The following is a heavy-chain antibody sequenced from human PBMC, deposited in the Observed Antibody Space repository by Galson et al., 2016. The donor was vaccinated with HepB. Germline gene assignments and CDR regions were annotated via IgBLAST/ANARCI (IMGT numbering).Heavy chain of an antibody. D-gene: IGHD4-23*01. CDR1: GDLISGNHW. CDR3: AGDQGRGGNSVGRWVDP. CDR2: MYISGTT. Sequence: SETLSLTCAVSGDLISGNHWWSWVRQSPGEGLEWIGEMYISGTTNYNPSLKTRVTISVDRSKNQFSLNLGSVTAADTAWYYCAGDQGRGGNSVGRWVDPWGPGILVTV. J-gene: IGHJ5*02. V-gene: IGHV4-4*02.